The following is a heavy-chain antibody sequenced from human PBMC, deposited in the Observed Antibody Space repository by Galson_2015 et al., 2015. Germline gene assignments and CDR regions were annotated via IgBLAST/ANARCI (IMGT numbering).Heavy chain of an antibody. CDR2: IYWDDDK. CDR3: IARGDNSGHYGY. CDR1: GFSLTTSAVG. Sequence: PALVKPTQTLTLTCTFSGFSLTTSAVGVGWIRQPPGKALEWLAVIYWDDDKAYSPSLKSRLTITKDTSKNQVVLTMINVDPVDTATYYCIARGDNSGHYGYWGQGTLVTVSS. D-gene: IGHD3-22*01. J-gene: IGHJ4*02. V-gene: IGHV2-5*02.